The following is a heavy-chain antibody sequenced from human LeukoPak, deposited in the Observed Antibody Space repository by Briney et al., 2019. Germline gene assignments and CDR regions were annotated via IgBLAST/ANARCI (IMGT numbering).Heavy chain of an antibody. Sequence: GGSLRLSCAASGFIFSSYSMSWVRQAPGKGLEWVSYINGPSDTIYYADSVKGRFSISRGNAKYSVYLQMSSLRAEDTAVYYCTTYGRDGYRGYFWGQGALVTVSS. CDR1: GFIFSSYS. D-gene: IGHD5-24*01. V-gene: IGHV3-48*04. CDR2: INGPSDTI. J-gene: IGHJ4*02. CDR3: TTYGRDGYRGYF.